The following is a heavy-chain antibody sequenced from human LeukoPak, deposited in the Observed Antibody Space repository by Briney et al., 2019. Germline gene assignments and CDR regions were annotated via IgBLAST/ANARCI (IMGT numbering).Heavy chain of an antibody. Sequence: PSETLSLTCTVSGGSISSYYWSWIRQPAGKGLEWIGRIYTSGSTNYNPSLKSRVTMSVDTSKNQFSLKLSSVTAADTAVYYCARLPRVPDYYYYMDVWGKGTTVTVSS. J-gene: IGHJ6*03. D-gene: IGHD2-2*01. CDR1: GGSISSYY. CDR2: IYTSGST. CDR3: ARLPRVPDYYYYMDV. V-gene: IGHV4-4*07.